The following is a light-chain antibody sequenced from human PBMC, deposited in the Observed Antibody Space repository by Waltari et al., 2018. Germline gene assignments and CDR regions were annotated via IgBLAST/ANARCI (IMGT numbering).Light chain of an antibody. Sequence: EIVLTQSPATLSLSPGERATLSCRASQSVSSYLAWYQQKPGQAPRLLIYDVSNRATGIPARFRGSGSGTDFTLTISSLESEDFAVYYCQQRGNWPLTFGGGTKVEIK. CDR3: QQRGNWPLT. CDR2: DVS. J-gene: IGKJ4*01. CDR1: QSVSSY. V-gene: IGKV3-11*01.